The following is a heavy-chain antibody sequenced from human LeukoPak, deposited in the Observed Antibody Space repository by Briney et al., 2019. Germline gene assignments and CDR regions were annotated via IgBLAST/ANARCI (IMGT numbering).Heavy chain of an antibody. V-gene: IGHV1-8*03. CDR1: GYTFTSYD. Sequence: ASVKVSCKASGYTFTSYDINWVRQAPGQGLEWMGWMNHNRGNTGNTKKVPGRVTITKNTSIMKACLELSSLRSEDTAVYYCETRTIFGVDGFDIWGQGTMVTVSS. J-gene: IGHJ3*02. D-gene: IGHD3-3*01. CDR2: MNHNRGNT. CDR3: ETRTIFGVDGFDI.